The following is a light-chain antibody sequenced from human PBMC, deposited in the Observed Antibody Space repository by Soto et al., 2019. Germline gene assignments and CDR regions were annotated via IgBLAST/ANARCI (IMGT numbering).Light chain of an antibody. Sequence: DIQMPQSPSTLSASVGARSPITCRASPSVNEWLAWHQKNPGKDPKVLIYDASTLHIGVPSRFSGSGSGTEFTLTISSLQPDDFATYYRKQYNSHRTFGQGTKVDIK. CDR3: KQYNSHRT. CDR1: PSVNEW. CDR2: DAS. J-gene: IGKJ1*01. V-gene: IGKV1-5*01.